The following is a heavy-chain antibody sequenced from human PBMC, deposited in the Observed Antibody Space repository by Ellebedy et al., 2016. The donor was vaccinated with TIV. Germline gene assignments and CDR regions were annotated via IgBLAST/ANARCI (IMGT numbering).Heavy chain of an antibody. D-gene: IGHD6-19*01. CDR2: INPSGGST. Sequence: ASVKVSCXASGYTFTSYYMHWVRQAPGQGLEWMGIINPSGGSTSYAQKFQGRVTMTRDTSTSTVYMELSSLRSEDTAVYYCASGESSGDFDYWGQGTLVTVSS. V-gene: IGHV1-46*01. CDR1: GYTFTSYY. J-gene: IGHJ4*02. CDR3: ASGESSGDFDY.